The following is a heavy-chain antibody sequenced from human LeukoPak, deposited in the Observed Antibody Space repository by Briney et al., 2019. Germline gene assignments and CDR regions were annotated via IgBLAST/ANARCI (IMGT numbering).Heavy chain of an antibody. CDR3: AKAEGIAVAGNNY. J-gene: IGHJ4*02. Sequence: PGGSLRLSCAASGFTFSSYAMHWVRQAPGKGLEWVAVISYDGSNKYYADSVKGRFTISRDNAKNSLYLQMNSLRAEDTAVYYCAKAEGIAVAGNNYWGQGTLVTVSS. CDR1: GFTFSSYA. V-gene: IGHV3-30-3*01. D-gene: IGHD6-19*01. CDR2: ISYDGSNK.